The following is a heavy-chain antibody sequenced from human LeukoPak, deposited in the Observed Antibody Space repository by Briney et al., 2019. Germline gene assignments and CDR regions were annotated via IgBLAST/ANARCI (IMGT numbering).Heavy chain of an antibody. V-gene: IGHV3-20*04. CDR2: INRNGGST. Sequence: PGGSLRLSCAASGFTFDDYGMSWVRQAPGKGLEWVSGINRNGGSTGYADSVKGRFTISRDNAKNSLYLQMNSLRAEDTALYYCARGRNPGIAAAGFLDYWGQGTLVTVSS. CDR3: ARGRNPGIAAAGFLDY. J-gene: IGHJ4*02. D-gene: IGHD6-13*01. CDR1: GFTFDDYG.